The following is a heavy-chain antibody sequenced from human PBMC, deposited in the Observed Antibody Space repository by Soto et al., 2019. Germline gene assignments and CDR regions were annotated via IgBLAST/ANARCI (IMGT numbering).Heavy chain of an antibody. CDR2: IDWDDDK. V-gene: IGHV2-5*02. CDR3: AHLIWRGINHYFDY. CDR1: GFSLSTSGMG. J-gene: IGHJ4*02. Sequence: QITLKESGPTLVKPTQPLTLTCTFSGFSLSTSGMGVGWIRQPPGNALEWLAVIDWDDDKQYRPSLSSRLTITKDTSKSQVVLTMTNVDPEDTATYYWAHLIWRGINHYFDYWGQGSLVTVSS. D-gene: IGHD2-21*01.